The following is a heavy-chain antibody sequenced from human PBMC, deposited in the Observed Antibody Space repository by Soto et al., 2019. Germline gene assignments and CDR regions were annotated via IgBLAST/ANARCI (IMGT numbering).Heavy chain of an antibody. CDR2: ISWDKGNI. CDR1: GITFYEYA. Sequence: EVQLVESGGGLVQPGRSLRLSCAASGITFYEYAMHWVRQAPGKGLEWVSGISWDKGNIGHSDSVKGRFTISRDNAKNSLYLQMNSLRPEDTALYYCAKDFYGDYRFGYFDLWGRGTLVTVSS. J-gene: IGHJ2*01. CDR3: AKDFYGDYRFGYFDL. D-gene: IGHD4-17*01. V-gene: IGHV3-9*01.